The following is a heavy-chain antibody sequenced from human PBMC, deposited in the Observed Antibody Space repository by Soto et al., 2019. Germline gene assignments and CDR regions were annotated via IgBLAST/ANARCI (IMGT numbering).Heavy chain of an antibody. D-gene: IGHD2-2*02. Sequence: PSETLSLTCAVSGGSISSGGYSWSWIRQPPGKGLEWIGYIYHSGSTYYNPSLKSRVTISVDTSKNQFSLKLSSVTAADTAVYYCARARYCSSTSCYTRIAAAGTFDYWGQGTLVTVSS. CDR3: ARARYCSSTSCYTRIAAAGTFDY. J-gene: IGHJ4*02. CDR1: GGSISSGGYS. CDR2: IYHSGST. V-gene: IGHV4-30-2*01.